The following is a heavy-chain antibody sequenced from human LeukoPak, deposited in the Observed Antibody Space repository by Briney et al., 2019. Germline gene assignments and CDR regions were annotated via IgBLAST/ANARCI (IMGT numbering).Heavy chain of an antibody. D-gene: IGHD3-10*01. CDR1: GFTFSSYA. CDR2: ISTSGGST. CDR3: AKDADFARIYYYFDS. Sequence: GGSLRLSCAASGFTFSSYAMSWVRQAPGKGLEWVSSISTSGGSTYYADSVKGRFTISRDNSKGTLYLEMNSLRAEDTAIYYCAKDADFARIYYYFDSWGQGTLVTVSS. V-gene: IGHV3-23*01. J-gene: IGHJ4*02.